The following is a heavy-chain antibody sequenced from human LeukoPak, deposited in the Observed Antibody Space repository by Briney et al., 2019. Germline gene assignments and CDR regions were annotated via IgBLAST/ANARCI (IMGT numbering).Heavy chain of an antibody. J-gene: IGHJ4*02. CDR2: IKRDGSEK. CDR3: ARHLSGVTGYTYGRGIDY. V-gene: IGHV3-7*01. CDR1: GFSFTTYG. D-gene: IGHD5-18*01. Sequence: GGSLRLSCAASGFSFTTYGMSWVRQAPGKGLEWVANIKRDGSEKYYVDSVKGRFTISRDNAKTSLYLQMISLRAEDTAVYYCARHLSGVTGYTYGRGIDYWGQGTLVTVSS.